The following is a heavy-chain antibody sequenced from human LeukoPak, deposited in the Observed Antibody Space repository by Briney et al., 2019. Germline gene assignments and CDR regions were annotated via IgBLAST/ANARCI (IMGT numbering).Heavy chain of an antibody. D-gene: IGHD4-17*01. Sequence: ASVKVSCKASGYTFTSYGISWVRQAPGQGLEWMGRIIPILGIANYAQKFQGRVTITADKSTSTAYMELSSLRSEDTAVYYCARDDYGALDAFDIWGQGTMVTVSS. CDR2: IIPILGIA. V-gene: IGHV1-69*04. CDR3: ARDDYGALDAFDI. J-gene: IGHJ3*02. CDR1: GYTFTSYG.